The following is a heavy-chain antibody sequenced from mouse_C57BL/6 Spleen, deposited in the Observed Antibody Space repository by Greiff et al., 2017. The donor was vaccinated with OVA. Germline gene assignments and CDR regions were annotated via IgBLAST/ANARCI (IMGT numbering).Heavy chain of an antibody. Sequence: EVMLVESGGGLVKPGGSLKLSCAASGFTFSDYGMHWVRQAPEKGLEWVGYISSGSSTIYYADTVKGRFTISRDNAKNTLFLQMTSLRSEDTAMYYCARDGSSYDYAMDYWGQGTSVTVSS. CDR3: ARDGSSYDYAMDY. D-gene: IGHD1-1*01. CDR1: GFTFSDYG. J-gene: IGHJ4*01. CDR2: ISSGSSTI. V-gene: IGHV5-17*01.